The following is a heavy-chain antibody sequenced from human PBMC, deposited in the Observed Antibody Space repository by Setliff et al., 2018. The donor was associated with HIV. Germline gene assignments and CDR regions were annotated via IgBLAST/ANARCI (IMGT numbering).Heavy chain of an antibody. CDR3: ATGSGSFPPYNWFDP. J-gene: IGHJ5*02. V-gene: IGHV4-39*07. CDR2: IYYSGST. Sequence: SETLSLTCTVSGGSISSSSYYWGWIRQPPGKGLEWIGSIYYSGSTYYNPSLKSRVTISVDTSKNQFSLKLSSVTAADTAVYYCATGSGSFPPYNWFDPWGQGTLVTVSS. CDR1: GGSISSSSYY. D-gene: IGHD3-10*01.